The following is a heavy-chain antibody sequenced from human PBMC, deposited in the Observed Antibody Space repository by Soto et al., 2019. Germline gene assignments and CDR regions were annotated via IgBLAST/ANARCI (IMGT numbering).Heavy chain of an antibody. CDR3: AKDGYCSSTSCPHEFDY. Sequence: GSLRLSCAASGFTFSTYGMHWVRQAPGKGLEWVAVITYDGSNKYYADSVQGRFTISRDNSTNTLYLQMNSLRAEDTAVYYCAKDGYCSSTSCPHEFDYWGQGTLVTVSS. CDR2: ITYDGSNK. J-gene: IGHJ4*02. CDR1: GFTFSTYG. V-gene: IGHV3-30*18. D-gene: IGHD2-2*03.